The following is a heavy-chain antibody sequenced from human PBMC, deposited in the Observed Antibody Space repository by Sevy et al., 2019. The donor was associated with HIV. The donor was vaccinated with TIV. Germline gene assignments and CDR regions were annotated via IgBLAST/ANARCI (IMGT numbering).Heavy chain of an antibody. CDR1: GFTFSSYA. CDR2: IRGTGSNT. CDR3: AKGGRYCTRTNCYTEDNWFEP. Sequence: EGSLRLSCAASGFTFSSYAMSWVRQAPGKELEWVSGIRGTGSNTYYADSVKGRFTISRDNSRNTLYLQMNSLRAEDTALYDCAKGGRYCTRTNCYTEDNWFEPWGQGTLVTVSS. V-gene: IGHV3-23*01. D-gene: IGHD2-2*02. J-gene: IGHJ5*02.